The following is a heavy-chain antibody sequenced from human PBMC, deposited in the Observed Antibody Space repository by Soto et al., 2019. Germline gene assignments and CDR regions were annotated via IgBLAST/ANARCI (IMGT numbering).Heavy chain of an antibody. J-gene: IGHJ4*02. D-gene: IGHD5-18*01. CDR2: IYYSGST. CDR3: ARDYGYRYENYFDY. CDR1: GGSISSGDYY. Sequence: SETLSLTCTVSGGSISSGDYYWSWIRQPPGKGLEWIGYIYYSGSTYYNPSLKSRVTISVDTSKNQFSLKLSSVTAADTAVYYCARDYGYRYENYFDYWGQGTLVTVSS. V-gene: IGHV4-30-4*01.